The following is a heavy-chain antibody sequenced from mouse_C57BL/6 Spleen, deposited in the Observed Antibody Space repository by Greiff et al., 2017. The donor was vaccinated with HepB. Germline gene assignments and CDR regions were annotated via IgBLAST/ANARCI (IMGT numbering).Heavy chain of an antibody. J-gene: IGHJ2*01. D-gene: IGHD1-1*01. Sequence: EVKLMESGGGLVKPGGSLKLSCAASGFTFSDYGMHWVRQAPEKGLEWVAYISSGSSTIYYADTVKGRFTISRDNAKNTLFLQMTSLRSEDTAMYYCTRRTFITTVVDYFDYWGQGTTLTVSS. CDR1: GFTFSDYG. CDR3: TRRTFITTVVDYFDY. CDR2: ISSGSSTI. V-gene: IGHV5-17*01.